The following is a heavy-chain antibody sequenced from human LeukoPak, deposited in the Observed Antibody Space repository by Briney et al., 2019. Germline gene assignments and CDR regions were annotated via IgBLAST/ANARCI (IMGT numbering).Heavy chain of an antibody. CDR1: GFTFSSYE. CDR2: ISSTGSSI. Sequence: GGSLRLSCAASGFTFSSYEMNWVRQAPGKGLEWVSYISSTGSSIYYADSVKGRFTISRDNAKNSLYLQMNSLRAEDTAIYYCARGPYSSSWSAWFDPGGQGTLVTVSS. V-gene: IGHV3-48*03. J-gene: IGHJ5*02. D-gene: IGHD6-13*01. CDR3: ARGPYSSSWSAWFDP.